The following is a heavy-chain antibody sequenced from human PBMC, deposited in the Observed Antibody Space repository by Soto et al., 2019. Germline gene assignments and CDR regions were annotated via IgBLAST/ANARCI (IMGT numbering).Heavy chain of an antibody. J-gene: IGHJ4*02. CDR3: ARDFWSGYGAFDN. CDR2: IYHSGTT. V-gene: IGHV4-31*03. D-gene: IGHD3-3*01. CDR1: GGSISNGVYY. Sequence: SETLSLTCTVSGGSISNGVYYWTWIRQHPGRGLEWIGSIYHSGTTFYNPSLKSRVIISVDTPTNQFSLRLSSVTAADTAVYYCARDFWSGYGAFDNWGQGTLVTVSS.